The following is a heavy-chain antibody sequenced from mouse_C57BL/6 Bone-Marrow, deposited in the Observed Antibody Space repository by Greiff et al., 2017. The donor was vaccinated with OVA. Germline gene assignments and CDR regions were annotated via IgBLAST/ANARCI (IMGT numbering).Heavy chain of an antibody. CDR2: INPSSGYT. J-gene: IGHJ1*03. CDR3: AKFYYRYFDV. Sequence: VQGVESGAELARPGASVKMSCKASGYTFTSYTMHWVKQRPGQGLEWIGYINPSSGYTKYNQKFKDKATLTADKSSSTAYMQLSSLTSEDSAVYYCAKFYYRYFDVWGTGTTVTVSS. V-gene: IGHV1-4*01. CDR1: GYTFTSYT.